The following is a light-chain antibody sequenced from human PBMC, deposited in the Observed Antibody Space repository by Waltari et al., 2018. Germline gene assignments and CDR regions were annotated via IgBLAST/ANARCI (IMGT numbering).Light chain of an antibody. CDR3: QQCYSSPYT. CDR1: QSVLSSSNNKNY. J-gene: IGKJ2*01. Sequence: DIVMTQSPDSLAVSLGERATINCKSSQSVLSSSNNKNYLGWYLQKPGQPPKLLISWASTRESGVPDRFSGSGSGTDFTLTISSLQAEDVAVYYCQQCYSSPYTFGQGTKLEIK. CDR2: WAS. V-gene: IGKV4-1*01.